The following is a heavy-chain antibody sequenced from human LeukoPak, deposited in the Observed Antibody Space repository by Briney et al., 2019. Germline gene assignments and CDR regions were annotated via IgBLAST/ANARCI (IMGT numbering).Heavy chain of an antibody. CDR1: GFTFSSYA. Sequence: PGGSLRLSCAASGFTFSSYAMSWVRQAPGNGLEWVSAISGSGGSTYYADSVKGRFTISRDNSKNTLYLQMNSLRAEDTAVYYCAKDRPVDYGSGSYYNLSFDYWGQGTLVTVSS. CDR3: AKDRPVDYGSGSYYNLSFDY. D-gene: IGHD3-10*01. V-gene: IGHV3-23*01. CDR2: ISGSGGST. J-gene: IGHJ4*02.